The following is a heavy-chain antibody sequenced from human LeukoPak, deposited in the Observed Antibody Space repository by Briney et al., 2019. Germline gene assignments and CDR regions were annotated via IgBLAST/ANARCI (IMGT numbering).Heavy chain of an antibody. V-gene: IGHV3-7*04. CDR1: GFTFSSYW. J-gene: IGHJ4*02. CDR3: ARTMVRGVITFDY. D-gene: IGHD3-10*01. CDR2: IKQDGSEK. Sequence: GGSLRLSCAASGFTFSSYWMSWVRQAPGKGLEWVANIKQDGSEKYYVDSVKGRFTISRDNAKNSLYLQMNSLRAEDTAVYYCARTMVRGVITFDYWGQGTLVTVSS.